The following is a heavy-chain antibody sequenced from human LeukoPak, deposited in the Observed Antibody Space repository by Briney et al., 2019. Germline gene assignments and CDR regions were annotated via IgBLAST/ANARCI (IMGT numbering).Heavy chain of an antibody. Sequence: PSETLSLTCAVYGWSFSGYCWSWLRQPPGKGLEWLGEISNSGSTNYNPSQKSRLTITSDTNKNQYSQKLIYVTAADTAVYYCAGGQFKTTVTLNIFNYRGQGSRVSVSS. CDR3: AGGQFKTTVTLNIFNY. D-gene: IGHD4-11*01. V-gene: IGHV4-34*01. CDR1: GWSFSGYC. CDR2: ISNSGST. J-gene: IGHJ4*02.